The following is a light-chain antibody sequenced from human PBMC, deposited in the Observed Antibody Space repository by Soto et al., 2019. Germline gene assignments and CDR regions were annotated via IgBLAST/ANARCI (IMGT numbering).Light chain of an antibody. Sequence: EIVLTQSPGTLSLSPGERATLSCRASQSVSSSYLAWYQQKPGQAPRLLIYGASSRATGIPDRFSGSGSGTDFTLTISRLEPEDFAVYYCQQYGSSSPTFGQGTKV. CDR3: QQYGSSSPT. J-gene: IGKJ1*01. V-gene: IGKV3-20*01. CDR1: QSVSSSY. CDR2: GAS.